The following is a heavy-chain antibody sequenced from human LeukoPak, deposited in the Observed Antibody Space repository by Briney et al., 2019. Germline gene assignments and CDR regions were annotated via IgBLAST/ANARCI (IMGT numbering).Heavy chain of an antibody. Sequence: GGSLRLSCAASGYTFSSYAMHWVRQAPGKGLEWVAVISYDGSNKYYADSVKGRFTISRDNAKNSLYLQMNSLRAEDTAVYYCAELGITMIGGVWGKGPTVTISS. CDR2: ISYDGSNK. V-gene: IGHV3-30*04. CDR3: AELGITMIGGV. J-gene: IGHJ6*04. D-gene: IGHD3-10*02. CDR1: GYTFSSYA.